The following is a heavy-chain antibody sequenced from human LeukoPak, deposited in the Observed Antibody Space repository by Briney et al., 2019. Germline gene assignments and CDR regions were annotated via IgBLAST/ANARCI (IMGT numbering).Heavy chain of an antibody. CDR1: GGSISSGDYY. D-gene: IGHD3-22*01. J-gene: IGHJ4*02. CDR3: ARASIYYDSSGYYLY. Sequence: KPSETLSLTCTVSGGSISSGDYYWSWIRQPPGKGLEWIGYIYYSGGTYYNPSLKSRVTISVDTSKNQFSLKLSSVTAADTAVYYCARASIYYDSSGYYLYWGQGTLVTVSS. V-gene: IGHV4-30-4*08. CDR2: IYYSGGT.